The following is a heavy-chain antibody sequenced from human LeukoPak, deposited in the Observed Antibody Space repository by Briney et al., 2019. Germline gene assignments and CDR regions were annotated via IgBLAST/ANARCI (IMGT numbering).Heavy chain of an antibody. D-gene: IGHD1-26*01. CDR3: AKGYGWEASYYYYYMDV. CDR2: ISGSGANT. CDR1: GFIFSDYG. V-gene: IGHV3-23*01. J-gene: IGHJ6*03. Sequence: GGSLRLSCAASGFIFSDYGITWVRQAPGKGLEWVSGISGSGANTYFADSVKGRSTISRDNSKNTVYLQMDSLRAEDTAVYYCAKGYGWEASYYYYYMDVWGKGTTVTISS.